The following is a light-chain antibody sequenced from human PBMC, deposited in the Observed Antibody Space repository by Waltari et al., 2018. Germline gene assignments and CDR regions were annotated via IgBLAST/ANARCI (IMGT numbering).Light chain of an antibody. CDR2: GAS. Sequence: RATLSCRASQSVSSNLAWYQQKPGQAPRLLIYGASTRATGIPARFSGSWSGTEFTLTISSLQSEDFAVYYCQQYNNWPPGTFGQGTKLEIK. CDR3: QQYNNWPPGT. CDR1: QSVSSN. J-gene: IGKJ2*02. V-gene: IGKV3-15*01.